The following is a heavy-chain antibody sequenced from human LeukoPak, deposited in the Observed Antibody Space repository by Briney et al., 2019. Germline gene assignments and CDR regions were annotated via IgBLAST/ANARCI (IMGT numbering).Heavy chain of an antibody. J-gene: IGHJ1*01. V-gene: IGHV4-59*01. D-gene: IGHD3-22*01. CDR1: GGSISSYY. Sequence: PSETLSLTCTVSGGSISSYYWNWIRQPPGKGMEWIGYIYYSGSTNYNPSLKSRVTISLDTSKNQFSLKLSSVTAADTAVYYCASYNDYYYDSSGYYYAGRKRYFQHWGQGTLVTVSS. CDR2: IYYSGST. CDR3: ASYNDYYYDSSGYYYAGRKRYFQH.